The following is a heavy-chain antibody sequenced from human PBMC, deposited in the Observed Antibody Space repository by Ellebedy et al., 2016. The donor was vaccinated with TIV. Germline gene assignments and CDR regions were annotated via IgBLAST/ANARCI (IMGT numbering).Heavy chain of an antibody. V-gene: IGHV3-30*02. D-gene: IGHD2-2*01. CDR3: AKDLPYCSSTSCYDAFDI. CDR1: GFTFSSYG. J-gene: IGHJ3*02. Sequence: GGSLRLSCSASGFTFSSYGMHWVRQAPGKGLEWVAFIRYDGSNKYYADSVKGRFTISRDNSKNTLYLQMNSLRAEDTAVYYCAKDLPYCSSTSCYDAFDIWGQGTMVTVSS. CDR2: IRYDGSNK.